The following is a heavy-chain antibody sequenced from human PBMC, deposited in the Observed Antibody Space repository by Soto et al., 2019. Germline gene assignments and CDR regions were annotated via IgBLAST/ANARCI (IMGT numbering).Heavy chain of an antibody. CDR2: VYNSGST. CDR3: ARDTGQQLVRNYYYGMDV. Sequence: KTSETLSLTCTVSGGSISSNYWTWIRQPPGKGLEWIGYVYNSGSTNYNPSLKSRVTISEDTSKSQFSLKVNSMTAADTAVYYCARDTGQQLVRNYYYGMDVWGQGTTVTVSS. V-gene: IGHV4-59*01. D-gene: IGHD6-13*01. J-gene: IGHJ6*02. CDR1: GGSISSNY.